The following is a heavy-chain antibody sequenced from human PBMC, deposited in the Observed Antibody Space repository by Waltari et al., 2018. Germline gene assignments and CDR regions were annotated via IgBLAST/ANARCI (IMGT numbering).Heavy chain of an antibody. V-gene: IGHV4-38-2*01. D-gene: IGHD3-22*01. Sequence: QVQLQESGPGLVKPSETLSLTCAVSGYSISSGYYWGWIRQPPGKGLEWIGSIYHSGSTYYNPSLKSRVTISVDTSKKQFSLKLSSVTAADTAVYYCARVDYDSSGYLVDYWGQGTLVTVSS. CDR1: GYSISSGYY. CDR2: IYHSGST. CDR3: ARVDYDSSGYLVDY. J-gene: IGHJ4*02.